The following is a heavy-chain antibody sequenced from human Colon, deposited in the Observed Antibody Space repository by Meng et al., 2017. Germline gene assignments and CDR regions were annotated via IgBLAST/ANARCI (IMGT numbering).Heavy chain of an antibody. V-gene: IGHV3-23*01. CDR1: GFTFSSYA. CDR3: AKAARYYYGSGSDTDY. Sequence: GGSLRLSCAASGFTFSSYAMSWVRQAPGKGLEWVSAISGSGGSTYYADSVKGRFTISRDNSKTTLYLQMNSLRAEDTAVYYCAKAARYYYGSGSDTDYWGQGTLVTVSS. D-gene: IGHD3-10*01. J-gene: IGHJ4*02. CDR2: ISGSGGST.